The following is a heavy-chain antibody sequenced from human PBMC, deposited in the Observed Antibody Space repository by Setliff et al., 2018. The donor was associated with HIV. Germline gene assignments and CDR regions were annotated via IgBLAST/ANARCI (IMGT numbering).Heavy chain of an antibody. CDR1: GGPLSGHY. CDR3: VTSSSWSSRLNF. D-gene: IGHD2-2*01. V-gene: IGHV4-34*01. CDR2: TSHSGKT. Sequence: PWETLSLTCAVYGGPLSGHYWSWIRQPPGQGLEWIGETSHSGKTNYNPSLKSRVTISVDTYKNQFSLKLTSVTSADTAVYYCVTSSSWSSRLNFWGPGMLVTVSS. J-gene: IGHJ4*02.